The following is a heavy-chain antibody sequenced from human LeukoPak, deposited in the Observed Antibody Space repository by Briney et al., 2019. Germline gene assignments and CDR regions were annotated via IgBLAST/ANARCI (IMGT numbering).Heavy chain of an antibody. Sequence: SQTLSLTCTVSGGSISSGGYYWSWIRQPPGKGLEWIGYIYHSGSTYYNPSLKSRVTISVDTSKNQFSLKLSSVTAADTAVYYCARVDYGDYVGNSYFDYWGQGTLVTVSS. CDR2: IYHSGST. V-gene: IGHV4-30-2*01. CDR3: ARVDYGDYVGNSYFDY. CDR1: GGSISSGGYY. D-gene: IGHD4-17*01. J-gene: IGHJ4*02.